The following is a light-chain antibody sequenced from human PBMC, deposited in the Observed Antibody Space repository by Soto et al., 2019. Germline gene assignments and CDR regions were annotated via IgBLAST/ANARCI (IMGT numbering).Light chain of an antibody. Sequence: DSVITPNPISLTVTPGEPASISFIASDSLLDSDDGNTYLDWYLQKPGQSPQLLIYTVSYRASGVPDRFSGSGSGTDFTLKISRVEAEDVGVYYCMQRIEYPLTFGGGTKVAI. J-gene: IGKJ4*01. CDR1: DSLLDSDDGNTY. CDR2: TVS. CDR3: MQRIEYPLT. V-gene: IGKV2-40*01.